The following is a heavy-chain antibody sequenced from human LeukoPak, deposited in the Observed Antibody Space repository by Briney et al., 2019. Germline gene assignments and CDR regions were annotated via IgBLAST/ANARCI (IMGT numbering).Heavy chain of an antibody. CDR2: IYYSGST. J-gene: IGHJ5*02. CDR1: GGSISSHY. D-gene: IGHD3-22*01. Sequence: PSETLSLTCTVSGGSISSHYWSWIRQPPGKGLEWIGYIYYSGSTNYNPSLKSRVTISVDTSKNQFSLKLSSVTAADTAVYYCARALPMGGYYYFSFDPWGQGTLVTVSS. CDR3: ARALPMGGYYYFSFDP. V-gene: IGHV4-59*11.